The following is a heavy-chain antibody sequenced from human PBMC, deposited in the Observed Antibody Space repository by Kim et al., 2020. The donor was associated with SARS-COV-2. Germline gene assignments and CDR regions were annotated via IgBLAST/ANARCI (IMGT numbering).Heavy chain of an antibody. D-gene: IGHD6-13*01. Sequence: YAQGFTGRFVFSLDTSVSTAYLQISSLKAEDTAVYYCARGSSSWYGYFDYWGQGTLVTVSS. J-gene: IGHJ4*02. CDR3: ARGSSSWYGYFDY. V-gene: IGHV7-4-1*02.